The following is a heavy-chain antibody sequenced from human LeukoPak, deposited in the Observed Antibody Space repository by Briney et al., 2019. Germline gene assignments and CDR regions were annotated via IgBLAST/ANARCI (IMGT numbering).Heavy chain of an antibody. V-gene: IGHV4-59*01. CDR3: ARGATAIRRIYYFDY. CDR1: SGSISGYH. D-gene: IGHD2-21*02. CDR2: IYYSGSS. J-gene: IGHJ4*02. Sequence: SETLSLTCNVSSGSISGYHWSWIRQPPGKGLEWLGYIYYSGSSNYNPSLKSRVTMSADTSKNQFSLKLSSVTAADTAVYYCARGATAIRRIYYFDYWGQGTLVTVSS.